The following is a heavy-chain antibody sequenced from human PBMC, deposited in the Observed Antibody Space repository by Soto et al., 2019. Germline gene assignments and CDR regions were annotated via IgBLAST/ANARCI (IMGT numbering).Heavy chain of an antibody. V-gene: IGHV1-18*01. Sequence: QVQLVQSGAEVKKPGASVKVSCKASGYTFSSYGISWVRQAPGQGLEWMGWISAYNGNTKYAQKLQGRGTMPTNTAXSTAYMELGSLRSDDTAVYYCASSYCGGDCSVLYYYYGMDVWGQGTTVTVSS. CDR3: ASSYCGGDCSVLYYYYGMDV. J-gene: IGHJ6*02. D-gene: IGHD2-21*02. CDR1: GYTFSSYG. CDR2: ISAYNGNT.